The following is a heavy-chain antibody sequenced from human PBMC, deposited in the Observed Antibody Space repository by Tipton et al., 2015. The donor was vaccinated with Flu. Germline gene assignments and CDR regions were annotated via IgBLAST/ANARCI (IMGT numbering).Heavy chain of an antibody. CDR2: IYPGDSDT. D-gene: IGHD2-2*01. CDR3: ARLGSDCSSASCYDGMDV. V-gene: IGHV5-51*01. CDR1: GYIFTSYW. Sequence: MQLVQSGAEVKKPGESLRISCEGSGYIFTSYWIGWVRQMPGKGLEWMGIIYPGDSDTRDSPSFQGQVTISADKSISTAYLQWSSLRASDTATYYCARLGSDCSSASCYDGMDVWGQGTAVTVSS. J-gene: IGHJ6*02.